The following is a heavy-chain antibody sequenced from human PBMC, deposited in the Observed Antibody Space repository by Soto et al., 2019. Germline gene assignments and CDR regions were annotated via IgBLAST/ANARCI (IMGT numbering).Heavy chain of an antibody. V-gene: IGHV3-21*01. J-gene: IGHJ3*02. CDR1: GFTFSDYY. Sequence: RLSCAASGFTFSDYYMNWARQAPGKGLEWVSSISSSSSYIYYADSVKGRFTISRNNAKNSLYLQMKSMRAEETAVYYCARDLAEGSSFDAFDIWGQGTMVTVSS. D-gene: IGHD3-10*01. CDR3: ARDLAEGSSFDAFDI. CDR2: ISSSSSYI.